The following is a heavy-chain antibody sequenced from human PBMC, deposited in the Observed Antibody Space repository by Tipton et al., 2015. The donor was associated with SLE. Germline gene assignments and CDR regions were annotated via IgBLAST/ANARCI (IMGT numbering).Heavy chain of an antibody. Sequence: GSLRLSCAASGFTVSSNYMSWVRQAPGKGLEWVANIKQDGSEKYYVDSVKGRFTISRDNAKNSLYLQMNSLRAEDTAVYYCAREAPGAFDIWGQGTVVTVSS. J-gene: IGHJ3*02. V-gene: IGHV3-7*01. CDR2: IKQDGSEK. CDR1: GFTVSSNY. CDR3: AREAPGAFDI.